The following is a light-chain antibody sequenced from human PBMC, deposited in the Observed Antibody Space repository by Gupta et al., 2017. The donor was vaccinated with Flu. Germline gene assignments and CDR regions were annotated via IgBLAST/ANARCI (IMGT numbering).Light chain of an antibody. CDR1: QSLLHSNQYKY. Sequence: EIVMTQSPVSLSVTPGASASISCKSSQSLLHSNQYKYVDWYLQKPGQPPQLLIYLSSNRASGVPERFSGVGSDIDFTLDISRGETEDVGIYYCMQALQTPYTFVQGTKVEI. V-gene: IGKV2-28*01. CDR3: MQALQTPYT. J-gene: IGKJ2*01. CDR2: LSS.